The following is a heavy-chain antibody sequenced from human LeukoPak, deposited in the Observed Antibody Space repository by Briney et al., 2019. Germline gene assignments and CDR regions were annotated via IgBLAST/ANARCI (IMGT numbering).Heavy chain of an antibody. J-gene: IGHJ4*02. Sequence: GESLRISCKGSGYSYTTYWIGWVRQVPGKGLEWMGIIYPVDSETKYSPSFEGQVSISADKSINTAYLQWSNLRASDSAMYYCASGDSSGHYRLPTEAYWGQGTLVTVSS. D-gene: IGHD3-22*01. CDR2: IYPVDSET. V-gene: IGHV5-51*01. CDR3: ASGDSSGHYRLPTEAY. CDR1: GYSYTTYW.